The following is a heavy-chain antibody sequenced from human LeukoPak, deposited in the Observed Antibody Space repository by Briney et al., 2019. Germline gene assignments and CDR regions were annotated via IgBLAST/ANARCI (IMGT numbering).Heavy chain of an antibody. D-gene: IGHD3-10*01. CDR3: SYGPYYYYGMDV. J-gene: IGHJ6*02. CDR2: IYSGGST. CDR1: GFTVSSNY. V-gene: IGHV3-53*01. Sequence: GGSLRLSCAASGFTVSSNYMSWVRQAPGKGLEWVSVIYSGGSTYYADSVKGRFTISRDNPKNTLYLQMNSLRAEDTAVYYCSYGPYYYYGMDVWGQGTTVTVSS.